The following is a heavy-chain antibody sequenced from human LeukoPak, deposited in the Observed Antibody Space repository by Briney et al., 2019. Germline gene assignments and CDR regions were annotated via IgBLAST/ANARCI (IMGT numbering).Heavy chain of an antibody. Sequence: PSETLSLTCAVYGGSFSGYYWSWIRQPPGKGLEWIGEINHSGSTNYNPSLKSRVTISVDTSKNQFSLKLSSVTAADTAVYFCARLDSWSSVDYWGQGTLVTVSS. CDR1: GGSFSGYY. V-gene: IGHV4-34*01. CDR2: INHSGST. J-gene: IGHJ4*02. CDR3: ARLDSWSSVDY. D-gene: IGHD6-6*01.